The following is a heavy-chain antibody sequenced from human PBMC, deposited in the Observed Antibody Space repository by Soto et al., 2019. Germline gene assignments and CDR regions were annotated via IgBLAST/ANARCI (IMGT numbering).Heavy chain of an antibody. CDR3: ARGGRYGMDV. V-gene: IGHV4-39*01. CDR2: IFYAGNT. J-gene: IGHJ6*02. D-gene: IGHD3-16*01. CDR1: GGSISSSRSY. Sequence: SETLSLTCNVSGGSISSSRSYWAWFRQPPGKELEWIANIFYAGNTYYNPSLKSRVTISVDTSKNQFSLKLNSVTAADTAVYYCARGGRYGMDVWGQGTTVTVSS.